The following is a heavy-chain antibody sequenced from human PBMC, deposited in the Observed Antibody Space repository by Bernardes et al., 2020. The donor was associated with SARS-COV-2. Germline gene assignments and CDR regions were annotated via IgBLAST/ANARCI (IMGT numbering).Heavy chain of an antibody. Sequence: AGSLRPSCAASGFTFSTCAMYWVRQAPGKGLEYVSAISSNGDSTYYADSVKGRFTISRDNSKNTLYLQMGSLRAEDMAVYYCARTSSIVMDYYYNGMDVWGQGTTVTVSS. CDR3: ARTSSIVMDYYYNGMDV. CDR2: ISSNGDST. J-gene: IGHJ6*02. CDR1: GFTFSTCA. V-gene: IGHV3-64*02. D-gene: IGHD1-26*01.